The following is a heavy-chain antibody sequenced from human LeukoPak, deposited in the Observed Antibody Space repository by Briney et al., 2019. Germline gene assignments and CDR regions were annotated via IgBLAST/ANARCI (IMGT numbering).Heavy chain of an antibody. D-gene: IGHD3-22*01. Sequence: ASVKVSCKGSGGTLSSYAISWVRQAPGQGLEWMGGIIPIFGTANYAQKFQGRVTITTDESTSTAYMELSSLRSEDTAVYYCARQGDYYDSSGYYYWGQGTLVTVSS. J-gene: IGHJ4*02. CDR3: ARQGDYYDSSGYYY. CDR1: GGTLSSYA. CDR2: IIPIFGTA. V-gene: IGHV1-69*05.